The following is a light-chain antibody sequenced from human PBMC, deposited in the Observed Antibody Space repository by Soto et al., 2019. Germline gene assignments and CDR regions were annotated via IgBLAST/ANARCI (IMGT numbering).Light chain of an antibody. CDR1: SSDVGGYNY. CDR2: DVS. V-gene: IGLV2-14*03. CDR3: SSYTTSNTRQIV. Sequence: SALTQPASVSGPPGHSITISCTGTSSDVGGYNYVSWYQHHPGKAPKLIIYDVSNRPSGVSIRFSGSKSDNTASLTISGLQPEDEADYHCSSYTTSNTRQIVFGTGTKVTVL. J-gene: IGLJ1*01.